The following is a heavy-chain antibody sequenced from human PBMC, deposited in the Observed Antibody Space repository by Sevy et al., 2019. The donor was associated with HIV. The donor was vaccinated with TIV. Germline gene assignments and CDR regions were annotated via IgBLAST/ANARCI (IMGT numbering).Heavy chain of an antibody. CDR2: ITRSSSYI. V-gene: IGHV3-21*01. Sequence: GGSLRLSCAASGFTFSLYSLNWVRQAPGKGLEWVSSITRSSSYIYYTDSVKGRFTISRDNAKNSLYLQMNSLRVEDTAVYYCARAYGDYVGVDYFDHWGQGALVTVSS. CDR1: GFTFSLYS. CDR3: ARAYGDYVGVDYFDH. J-gene: IGHJ4*02. D-gene: IGHD4-17*01.